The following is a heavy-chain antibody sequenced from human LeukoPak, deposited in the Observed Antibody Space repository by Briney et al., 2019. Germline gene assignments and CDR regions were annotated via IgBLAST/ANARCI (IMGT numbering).Heavy chain of an antibody. J-gene: IGHJ4*02. CDR1: GYTFTGYY. Sequence: ASVEVSCKASGYTFTGYYMHWVRQAPGQGLEWMGWINPNSGGTNYAQKFQGRVTMTRDTSISTAYMELSRLRSDDTAVYYCAREYYDFWCGYYTGIDYWGQGTLVTVSS. CDR3: AREYYDFWCGYYTGIDY. CDR2: INPNSGGT. D-gene: IGHD3-3*01. V-gene: IGHV1-2*02.